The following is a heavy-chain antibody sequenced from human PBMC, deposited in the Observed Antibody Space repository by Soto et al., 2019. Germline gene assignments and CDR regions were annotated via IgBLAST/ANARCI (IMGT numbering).Heavy chain of an antibody. CDR1: GGSISSYY. V-gene: IGHV4-59*01. D-gene: IGHD5-18*01. CDR2: IYYSGST. CDR3: ASSSGYSYGHFDY. Sequence: SETLSLTCTVSGGSISSYYWSWIRQPPGKGLEWIGYIYYSGSTNYNPSLKSRVTISVDTSKNQFSLKLSSVTAADTAVYYCASSSGYSYGHFDYWGQGTLVTVSS. J-gene: IGHJ4*02.